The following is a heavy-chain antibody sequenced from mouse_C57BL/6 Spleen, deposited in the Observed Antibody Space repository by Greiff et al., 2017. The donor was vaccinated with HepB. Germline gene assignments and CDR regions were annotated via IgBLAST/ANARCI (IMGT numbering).Heavy chain of an antibody. CDR3: ARKSGGSSSSYWYFDV. CDR1: GYTFTSYW. CDR2: IDPSDSYT. D-gene: IGHD1-1*01. J-gene: IGHJ1*03. V-gene: IGHV1-59*01. Sequence: QVQLQQPGAELVRPGTSVKLSCKASGYTFTSYWMHWVKQRPGQGLEWIGVIDPSDSYTNYNQKFKGKATLTVDTSSSTAYMQLSSLTSEDSAVYYCARKSGGSSSSYWYFDVWGTGTTVTVSS.